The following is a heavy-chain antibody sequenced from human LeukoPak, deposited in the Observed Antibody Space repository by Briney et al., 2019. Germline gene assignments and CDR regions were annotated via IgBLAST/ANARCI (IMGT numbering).Heavy chain of an antibody. J-gene: IGHJ4*02. Sequence: GGSLRLSCAASGFTFSDYYMSWIRQAPGKGLEWVSYISNSGSTIYYADSVKGQFTISRDNAKNSLYLQMNSLRAEDTAVYYCARDGDGGNFAFDYWGQGTLVTVSS. CDR2: ISNSGSTI. CDR3: ARDGDGGNFAFDY. CDR1: GFTFSDYY. V-gene: IGHV3-11*04. D-gene: IGHD4-23*01.